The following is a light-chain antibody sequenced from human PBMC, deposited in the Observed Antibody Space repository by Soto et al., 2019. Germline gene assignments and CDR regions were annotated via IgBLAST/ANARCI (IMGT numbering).Light chain of an antibody. CDR3: SSYTTSSTLV. Sequence: QSALTQPPSVSGSPGQSVAISCTGTSSDVGGYNRVSWYQQPPGTAPKLMIYEVSLRPPGVPDRFSGSQSGNTASLTISGLQAEDEADYYCSSYTTSSTLVFGGGTKLTVL. CDR1: SSDVGGYNR. J-gene: IGLJ2*01. V-gene: IGLV2-18*02. CDR2: EVS.